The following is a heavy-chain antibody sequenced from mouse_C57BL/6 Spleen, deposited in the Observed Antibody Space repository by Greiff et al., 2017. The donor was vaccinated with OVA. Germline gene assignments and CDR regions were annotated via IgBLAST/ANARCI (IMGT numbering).Heavy chain of an antibody. Sequence: EVKLMESGGGLVKPGGSLKLSCAASGFTFSDYGMHWVRQAPEKGLEWVAYIRSGSSTIYYADTVKGRFTISRDNAKNTLFLPMTSLRSENTAMDYCARGLRQGVDYWGQGTSVTVSS. V-gene: IGHV5-17*01. CDR3: ARGLRQGVDY. CDR2: IRSGSSTI. D-gene: IGHD1-2*01. CDR1: GFTFSDYG. J-gene: IGHJ4*01.